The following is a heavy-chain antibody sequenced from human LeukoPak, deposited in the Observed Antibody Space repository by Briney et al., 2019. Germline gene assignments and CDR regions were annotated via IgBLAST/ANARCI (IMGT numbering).Heavy chain of an antibody. J-gene: IGHJ6*03. V-gene: IGHV4-59*01. CDR2: IYYSGST. CDR1: GGSISSYY. Sequence: PSQTLSLTCTVSGGSISSYYWSWIRQPPGKGLEWIGYIYYSGSTNYNPSLKSRVTISVDTSKNQFSLKLSSVTAADTAVYYCARDFGYHYLYYYYMDVWGRGTTVTVSS. D-gene: IGHD5-18*01. CDR3: ARDFGYHYLYYYYMDV.